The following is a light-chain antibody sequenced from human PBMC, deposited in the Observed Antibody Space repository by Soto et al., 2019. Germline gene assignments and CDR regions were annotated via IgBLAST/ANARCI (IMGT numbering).Light chain of an antibody. J-gene: IGKJ4*01. CDR3: QQYNNWPPLT. CDR2: GAS. V-gene: IGKV3D-15*01. Sequence: IVMTQSPATLSVSPGERATLSCRANQSVYSNLAWYQQKPGQAPRLLIFGASTRATGIPARFSGSGSGTEFTLAISSLQSEDFGVYYCQQYNNWPPLTFGGGTKVEIK. CDR1: QSVYSN.